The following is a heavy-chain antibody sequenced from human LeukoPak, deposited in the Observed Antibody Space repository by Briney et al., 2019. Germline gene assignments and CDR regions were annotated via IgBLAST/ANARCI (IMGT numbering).Heavy chain of an antibody. CDR1: GFIFSDYW. CDR2: INSDGSST. Sequence: PGGSLRLSCAASGFIFSDYWMHWVRQAPGKGLVWVSRINSDGSSTSHADSVKGRFTISRDNSKNTLYLQMNSLRAEDTAVYYCAKLPGRAADYWGQGTLVTVSS. CDR3: AKLPGRAADY. V-gene: IGHV3-74*01. J-gene: IGHJ4*02.